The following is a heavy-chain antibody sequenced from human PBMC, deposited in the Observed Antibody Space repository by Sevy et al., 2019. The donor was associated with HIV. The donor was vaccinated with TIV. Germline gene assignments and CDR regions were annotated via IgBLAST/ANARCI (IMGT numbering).Heavy chain of an antibody. CDR2: IKQDGSEK. CDR1: GFTFSNNW. D-gene: IGHD3-10*01. J-gene: IGHJ4*02. CDR3: ARGIFGSGSRLGLGY. V-gene: IGHV3-7*01. Sequence: GGSLRLSCVASGFTFSNNWMTWVRQAPGKGLQWVANIKQDGSEKYFVDSVKGRFTISSDNAKNSLYQQMSSLRVEDTAVYYCARGIFGSGSRLGLGYWGQGTLVTVSS.